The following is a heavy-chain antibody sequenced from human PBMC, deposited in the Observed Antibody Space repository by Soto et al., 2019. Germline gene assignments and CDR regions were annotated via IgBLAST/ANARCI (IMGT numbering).Heavy chain of an antibody. V-gene: IGHV6-1*01. CDR3: ARDLGSYYSFDY. Sequence: SQTLSLTCVISGDSVSSKSAAWNWIRQSPSRGLEWLGRTYYRSKWYNDYAVSVKGRIIINPDTSKNHFSLQLNSVTPEDTAAYYCARDLGSYYSFDYWGQGTPVTVSS. CDR2: TYYRSKWYN. J-gene: IGHJ4*02. D-gene: IGHD1-26*01. CDR1: GDSVSSKSAA.